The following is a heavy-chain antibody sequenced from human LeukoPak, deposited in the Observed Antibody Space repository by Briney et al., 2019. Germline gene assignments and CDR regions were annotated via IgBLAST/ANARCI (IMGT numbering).Heavy chain of an antibody. J-gene: IGHJ4*02. CDR1: GFTFSSYA. V-gene: IGHV3-23*01. CDR2: VSGSGGST. CDR3: ATSPLVTATTFDY. D-gene: IGHD2-21*02. Sequence: GGSLRLSCAASGFTFSSYAMSWVRQAPGKGLEWVSAVSGSGGSTYYADSVKGRFTISRDNSKNTLYLQMNSLRAEDTAVYYCATSPLVTATTFDYWGQGTLVTVSS.